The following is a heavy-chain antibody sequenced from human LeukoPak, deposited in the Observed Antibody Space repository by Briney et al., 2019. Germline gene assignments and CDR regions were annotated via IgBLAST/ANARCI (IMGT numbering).Heavy chain of an antibody. Sequence: GGSLRLSCAASGFAFSSYSMTWVRQAPGKGLECVANIKPDGSEKHYVDSVEGRFTISRDNAKNSLFLEMNSLRAEDTAVYYCARRRMAVAGSYEYWGQGTLVTVSS. CDR2: IKPDGSEK. CDR3: ARRRMAVAGSYEY. D-gene: IGHD6-19*01. CDR1: GFAFSSYS. V-gene: IGHV3-7*05. J-gene: IGHJ4*02.